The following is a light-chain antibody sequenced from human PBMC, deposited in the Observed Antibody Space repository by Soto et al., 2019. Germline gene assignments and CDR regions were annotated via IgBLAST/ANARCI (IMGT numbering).Light chain of an antibody. CDR1: QSVSSH. V-gene: IGKV3-15*01. J-gene: IGKJ1*01. CDR3: QQYNNWPGWT. CDR2: GAS. Sequence: EIVGTQSPATLSVSPGERVPLSCRTSQSVSSHVAWYQQTPGQAPRLLIHGASTRATAIPARFSGSGSGTEFTLTIISLQSEDLAVYHCQQYNNWPGWTFGQGTKVDI.